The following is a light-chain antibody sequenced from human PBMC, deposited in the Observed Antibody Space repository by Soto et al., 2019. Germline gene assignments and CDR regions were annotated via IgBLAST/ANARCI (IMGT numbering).Light chain of an antibody. CDR3: QQHNNWPYT. J-gene: IGKJ2*01. Sequence: EVVMTQSPATLSVSPGESATLSCRAGQTVSSNVAWYQQRPGQAPRLLIDGAFTRATGVPARFSGSRSGTEFTLTISSPQSEDFALYYCQQHNNWPYTFGQGTKLEIK. CDR1: QTVSSN. CDR2: GAF. V-gene: IGKV3-15*01.